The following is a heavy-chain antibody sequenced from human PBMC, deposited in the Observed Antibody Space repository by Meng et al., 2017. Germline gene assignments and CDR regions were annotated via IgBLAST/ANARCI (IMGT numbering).Heavy chain of an antibody. Sequence: QIHLQQSGPGLVKPSQTLPLICAISGDSVSSNSAAWNWIRQSPSRGLEWLGRAYYRSKWYHDYAESVKSRISIDPDTSKNQFSLQLRSVTPEDSAVYYCARGSYSFDSWGQRTLVTVSS. D-gene: IGHD1-26*01. CDR1: GDSVSSNSAA. J-gene: IGHJ4*02. V-gene: IGHV6-1*01. CDR2: AYYRSKWYH. CDR3: ARGSYSFDS.